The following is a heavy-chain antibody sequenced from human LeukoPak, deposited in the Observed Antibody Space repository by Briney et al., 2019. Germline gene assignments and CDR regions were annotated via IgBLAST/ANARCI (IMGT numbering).Heavy chain of an antibody. CDR1: GGSISSGGYS. D-gene: IGHD3-22*01. CDR2: IYYSGST. CDR3: ARDSQITMIIE. Sequence: PSETLSLTCAVSGGSISSGGYSWSWIRQPPGKGLEWIGYIYYSGSTCYNPSLKSRVTISVDTSKNQFSLKLSSVTAVDTAVYYCARDSQITMIIEWGQGTLVTVSS. V-gene: IGHV4-30-4*07. J-gene: IGHJ4*02.